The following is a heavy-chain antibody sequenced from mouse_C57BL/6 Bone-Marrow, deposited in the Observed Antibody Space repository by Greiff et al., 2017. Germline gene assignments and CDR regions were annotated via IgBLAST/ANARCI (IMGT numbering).Heavy chain of an antibody. CDR3: ARNSSGYGGAMDY. J-gene: IGHJ4*01. CDR2: IDPSDSYT. D-gene: IGHD3-2*02. CDR1: GYTFTSYW. V-gene: IGHV1-50*01. Sequence: QVQPQQPGAELVKPGASVKLSCKASGYTFTSYWMQWVKQRPGQGLEWIGEIDPSDSYTNYNQKFTGKATLTVDTSSSTAYMQLSSLTSEEAAVYYSARNSSGYGGAMDYWGQGTSVTVSS.